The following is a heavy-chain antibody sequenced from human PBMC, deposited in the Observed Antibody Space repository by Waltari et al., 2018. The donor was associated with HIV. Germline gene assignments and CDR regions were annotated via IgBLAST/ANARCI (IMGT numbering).Heavy chain of an antibody. V-gene: IGHV3-23*01. Sequence: EVQLLESGGGLVQRGGSLRLSCAASGFNFSSYAMSWVRQAPGKGLAWVSAISGSGGSTYYADSVKGRFTISRDNSKNTLYLQMNSLRAEDTAVYYCAKVRGQSVYYFDYWGQGTLVTVSS. CDR3: AKVRGQSVYYFDY. J-gene: IGHJ4*02. CDR1: GFNFSSYA. D-gene: IGHD3-10*01. CDR2: ISGSGGST.